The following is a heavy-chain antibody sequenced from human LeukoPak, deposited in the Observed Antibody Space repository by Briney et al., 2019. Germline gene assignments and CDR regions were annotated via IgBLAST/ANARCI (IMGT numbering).Heavy chain of an antibody. CDR2: INPNSGGT. CDR1: GYTFTCYY. V-gene: IGHV1-2*02. CDR3: ASLSLSPGGAFDI. D-gene: IGHD2/OR15-2a*01. J-gene: IGHJ3*02. Sequence: ASVKVSCKASGYTFTCYYMHWVRQAPGQGLEWMGWINPNSGGTNYAQKFQGRVTMTRDKSISTAYMELSRLRSDDTAVYYCASLSLSPGGAFDIWGQGTMVTVSS.